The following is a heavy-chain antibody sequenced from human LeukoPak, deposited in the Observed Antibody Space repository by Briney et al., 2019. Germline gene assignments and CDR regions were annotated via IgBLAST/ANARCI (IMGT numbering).Heavy chain of an antibody. Sequence: ASVKVSCKVSGYTLTELSMHWVRQAPGKGLEWMGGFDPEDGETIYAQKFQGRVTMTEDTSTDTAYMELSGLRSEDTAVYYCATDLQGAAGSKYYYYYGMDVWGQGTTVTVSS. CDR3: ATDLQGAAGSKYYYYYGMDV. J-gene: IGHJ6*02. CDR1: GYTLTELS. D-gene: IGHD6-13*01. V-gene: IGHV1-24*01. CDR2: FDPEDGET.